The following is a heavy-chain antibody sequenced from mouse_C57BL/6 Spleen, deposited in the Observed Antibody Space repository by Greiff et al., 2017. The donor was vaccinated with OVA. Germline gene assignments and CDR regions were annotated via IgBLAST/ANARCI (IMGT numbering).Heavy chain of an antibody. CDR1: GYTFTDYE. Sequence: QFQLQQSGAELVRPGASVTLSCKASGYTFTDYEMHWVKQTPVHGLEWIGAIDPETGGTAYNQKFKGKAILTADKSSSTAYMELRSLTSEDSAVYYCTRGGYYFKGYFDVWGTGTTVTVSS. CDR2: IDPETGGT. D-gene: IGHD1-1*01. J-gene: IGHJ1*03. CDR3: TRGGYYFKGYFDV. V-gene: IGHV1-15*01.